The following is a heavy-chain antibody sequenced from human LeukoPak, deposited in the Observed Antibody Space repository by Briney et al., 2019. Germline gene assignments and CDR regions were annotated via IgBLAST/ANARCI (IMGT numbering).Heavy chain of an antibody. CDR2: ISGSGNRT. Sequence: GGSLRLSCAASGYTFSSYAMSWVRQAPGKGLEWVSRISGSGNRTYYADSVKGRFTISRDNAQNSLYLQMNSLRADDTAVYYCARDPYYYGSGSYYANWGQGTLVTVSS. D-gene: IGHD3-10*01. J-gene: IGHJ4*02. CDR1: GYTFSSYA. CDR3: ARDPYYYGSGSYYAN. V-gene: IGHV3-23*01.